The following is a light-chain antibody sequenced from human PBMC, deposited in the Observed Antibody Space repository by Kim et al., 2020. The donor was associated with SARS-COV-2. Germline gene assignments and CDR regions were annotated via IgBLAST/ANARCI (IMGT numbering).Light chain of an antibody. V-gene: IGKV3-20*01. CDR2: GTY. J-gene: IGKJ2*03. CDR3: QQYGRSLYS. Sequence: WSPRGRATSSCRASQSVASSYCALYQHKPGLAPRLLIYGTYNGATGIPDRFSGRVSGTDFTLTISRLEPEDSAVYYCQQYGRSLYSFGQGTKLEI. CDR1: QSVASSY.